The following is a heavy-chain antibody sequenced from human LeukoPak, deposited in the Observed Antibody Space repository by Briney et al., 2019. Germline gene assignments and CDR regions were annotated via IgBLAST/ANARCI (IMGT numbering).Heavy chain of an antibody. Sequence: GGSLRLSCAGSGFPFSSHGMNWVRQAPGKGLEWVSGISPGGGPTYYADSVKGRFTISRDESKNTLYLQMNSLRAEDAAVYYCAKAPVTSCRGAYCYPFDYWGQGTLVTVSS. D-gene: IGHD2-21*01. J-gene: IGHJ4*02. CDR1: GFPFSSHG. CDR2: ISPGGGPT. CDR3: AKAPVTSCRGAYCYPFDY. V-gene: IGHV3-23*01.